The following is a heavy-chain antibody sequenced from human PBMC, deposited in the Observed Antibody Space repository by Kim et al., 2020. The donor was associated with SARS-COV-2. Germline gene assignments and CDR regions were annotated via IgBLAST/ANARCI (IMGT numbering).Heavy chain of an antibody. V-gene: IGHV3-23*01. CDR1: GFTLSSYA. J-gene: IGHJ4*02. D-gene: IGHD3-10*01. CDR2: ISGSGGST. CDR3: AKDTRRGYGSVCDY. Sequence: GGSLRLSCAASGFTLSSYAMSWVRQAPGKGLEWVSAISGSGGSTYYADSVKGRFTISRDNSKNTLYLQMNSLRAEDTAVYYCAKDTRRGYGSVCDYWGQGTLVTVSS.